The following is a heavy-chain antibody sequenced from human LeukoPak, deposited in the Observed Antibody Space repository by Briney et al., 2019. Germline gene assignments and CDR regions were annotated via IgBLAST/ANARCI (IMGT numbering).Heavy chain of an antibody. CDR3: ARHRGVGALT. CDR2: IYYSGST. J-gene: IGHJ5*02. Sequence: PSETLSLTCTVSGGSISSYYWNWIRQPPGKGLEWIGNIYYSGSTNYNPSLKSRVTISVDMPKNQFSLRLSSVTAADTAVYYCARHRGVGALTWGQGTLVTVSS. D-gene: IGHD3-10*01. CDR1: GGSISSYY. V-gene: IGHV4-59*08.